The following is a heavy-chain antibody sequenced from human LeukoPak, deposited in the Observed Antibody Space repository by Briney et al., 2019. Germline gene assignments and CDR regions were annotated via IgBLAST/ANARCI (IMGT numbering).Heavy chain of an antibody. CDR3: ARHLRGLDL. CDR2: IYAADSDS. V-gene: IGHV5-51*01. Sequence: GESLKISCKGSGNSFSNYWISWVRQMPGKGLEWMAIIYAADSDSRYSPSFQGQVTISVDKSISTVYLQWTSLKASDTAMHYCARHLRGLDLWGQGTLVTVSS. J-gene: IGHJ5*02. CDR1: GNSFSNYW.